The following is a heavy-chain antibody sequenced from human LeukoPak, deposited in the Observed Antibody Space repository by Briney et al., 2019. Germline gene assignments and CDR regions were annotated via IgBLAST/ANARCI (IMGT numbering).Heavy chain of an antibody. V-gene: IGHV3-21*01. D-gene: IGHD3-10*01. Sequence: GGSLRLSCAASGFTFSSYSINWVRQAPGKGLEWVSSISSSSSYIYYADSVKGRFTISRDNAKNSLYLQMNSLRAEDTAVYYCARDRRGTTLRGYFDYWGQGTLVTVSS. CDR2: ISSSSSYI. CDR1: GFTFSSYS. J-gene: IGHJ4*02. CDR3: ARDRRGTTLRGYFDY.